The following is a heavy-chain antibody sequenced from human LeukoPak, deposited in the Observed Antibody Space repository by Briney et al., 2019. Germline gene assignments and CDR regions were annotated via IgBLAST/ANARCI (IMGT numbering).Heavy chain of an antibody. J-gene: IGHJ5*02. CDR3: ARDNSVEDIAWWFDP. CDR1: GGSISSGSYY. Sequence: SETLSLTCTVSGGSISSGSYYWSWIRQPAGKGLEWIGRIYTSGSTNYNPSLKSRVTISVDTSKNQFSLKLSSVTAADTAIYYCARDNSVEDIAWWFDPWGQGTLVTVSS. V-gene: IGHV4-61*02. CDR2: IYTSGST. D-gene: IGHD2-15*01.